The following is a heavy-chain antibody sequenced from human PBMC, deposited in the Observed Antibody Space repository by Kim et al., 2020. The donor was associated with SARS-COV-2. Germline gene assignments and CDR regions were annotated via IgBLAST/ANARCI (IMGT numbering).Heavy chain of an antibody. CDR3: ARVFHYARWGLLGYFDY. Sequence: LKSRVTISVDTSKNQFSLKLSSVTAADTAVYYCARVFHYARWGLLGYFDYWGQGTLVTVSS. D-gene: IGHD1-26*01. V-gene: IGHV4-39*01. J-gene: IGHJ4*02.